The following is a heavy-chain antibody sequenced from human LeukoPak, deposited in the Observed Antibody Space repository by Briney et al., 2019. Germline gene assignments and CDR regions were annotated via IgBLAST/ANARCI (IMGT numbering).Heavy chain of an antibody. Sequence: PGGSLRLSCAASGFTFSNAWMSWVRQAPGKGLEWVCRIKSKTDGGTTDYAAPVKGRFTISRDDSKNTLYLQMNSLKTEDTAVYYCTTDGGSYEGLDGYFDYWGQGTLVTVSS. V-gene: IGHV3-15*01. CDR2: IKSKTDGGTT. CDR1: GFTFSNAW. J-gene: IGHJ4*02. D-gene: IGHD1-26*01. CDR3: TTDGGSYEGLDGYFDY.